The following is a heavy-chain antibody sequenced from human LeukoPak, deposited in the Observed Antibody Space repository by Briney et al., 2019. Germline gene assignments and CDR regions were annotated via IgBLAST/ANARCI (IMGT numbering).Heavy chain of an antibody. J-gene: IGHJ5*02. CDR3: ASEPSGYSYGHDP. Sequence: ASVTVSCKASGGTFSSYAISWVRQAPGQGLERMGGIIPIFGTANYAQKFQGRDTITADESTSTAYMELSSLRSADTAVYYCASEPSGYSYGHDPWGQGTLVTVSS. CDR1: GGTFSSYA. D-gene: IGHD5-18*01. CDR2: IIPIFGTA. V-gene: IGHV1-69*13.